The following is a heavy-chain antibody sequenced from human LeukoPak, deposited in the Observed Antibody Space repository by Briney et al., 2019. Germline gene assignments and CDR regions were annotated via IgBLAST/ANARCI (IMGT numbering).Heavy chain of an antibody. CDR1: GFTFSSYS. Sequence: GGPLRLSCAASGFTFSSYSMNWVRQAPGKGLEWVSSISSSSSYIYYADSVKGRFTISRDNAKNSLYLQMNSLRAEDTAVYYCARIGSSGYYYAPYYYFDYWGQGTLVTVSS. D-gene: IGHD3-22*01. CDR3: ARIGSSGYYYAPYYYFDY. J-gene: IGHJ4*02. V-gene: IGHV3-21*01. CDR2: ISSSSSYI.